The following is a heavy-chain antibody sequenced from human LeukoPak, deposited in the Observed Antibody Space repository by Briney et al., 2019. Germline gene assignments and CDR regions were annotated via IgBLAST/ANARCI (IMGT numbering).Heavy chain of an antibody. J-gene: IGHJ6*02. D-gene: IGHD6-19*01. Sequence: SETLSLTCSVSGGSISSGSYYWSWIRQSAGKGLEWIGRIYTSGRTDYNPSLKRRVTISVDTSKNQFSLKLRSVTAADTAVYLCARRLIAVAGFDDGMVVWGQGATVTLS. CDR3: ARRLIAVAGFDDGMVV. CDR2: IYTSGRT. CDR1: GGSISSGSYY. V-gene: IGHV4-61*02.